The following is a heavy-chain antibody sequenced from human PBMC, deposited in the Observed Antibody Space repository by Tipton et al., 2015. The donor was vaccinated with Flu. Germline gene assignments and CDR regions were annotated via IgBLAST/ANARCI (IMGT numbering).Heavy chain of an antibody. D-gene: IGHD3-10*02. Sequence: TLSLTCTVSGGSISTYYWSWIRQPAGKGLEWIGRIYSGGNTNYNPSLKSRVSMSVDTSKNQFSLKLRSATAADTAIYYCAKVMFGWVESWAQGIPVTVSS. CDR3: AKVMFGWVES. CDR1: GGSISTYY. CDR2: IYSGGNT. V-gene: IGHV4-4*07. J-gene: IGHJ5*01.